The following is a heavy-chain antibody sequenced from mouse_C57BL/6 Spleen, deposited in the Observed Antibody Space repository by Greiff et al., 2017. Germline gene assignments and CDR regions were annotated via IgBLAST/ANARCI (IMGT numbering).Heavy chain of an antibody. D-gene: IGHD1-1*01. Sequence: QVQLQQPGAELVKPGASVKMSCKASGYTFTSYWITWVKQTPGPGLEWIGDIYPGSGSTNYNEKFKSKATLTVDTSSSPAYRQLSSLTSEDSAVYYGARGVTTVVAPFAYWGQGTLVTVSA. CDR1: GYTFTSYW. CDR2: IYPGSGST. CDR3: ARGVTTVVAPFAY. J-gene: IGHJ3*01. V-gene: IGHV1-55*01.